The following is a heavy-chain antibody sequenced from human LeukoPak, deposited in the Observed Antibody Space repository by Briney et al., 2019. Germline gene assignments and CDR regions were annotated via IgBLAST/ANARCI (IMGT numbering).Heavy chain of an antibody. CDR1: GYTFTSYG. D-gene: IGHD2-2*01. V-gene: IGHV1-18*01. J-gene: IGHJ4*02. CDR3: ARDVGYCSGTSCYASPIFDY. Sequence: AASVKVSCKASGYTFTSYGISWVRQAPGQGLEWMGWISAYNGNTNYAQKLQGRVTMTTDTSTSTAYMELRSLRSDDTAVYYCARDVGYCSGTSCYASPIFDYWGQGTLVTVSS. CDR2: ISAYNGNT.